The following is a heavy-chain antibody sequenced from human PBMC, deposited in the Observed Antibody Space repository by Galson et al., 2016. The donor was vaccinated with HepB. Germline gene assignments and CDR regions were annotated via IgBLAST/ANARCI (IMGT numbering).Heavy chain of an antibody. J-gene: IGHJ4*02. D-gene: IGHD2-2*01. CDR3: ARIPGCSTSCFIDF. V-gene: IGHV4-4*02. Sequence: SETLSLTCAVSGGSISNNWWSWVRQPPGKGLEWIGDIHHRGNSNYNPSLKSRVTISVDKSKNQFSLTVSSVTAADTAVYYCARIPGCSTSCFIDFWGQGTLVTVSS. CDR1: GGSISNNW. CDR2: IHHRGNS.